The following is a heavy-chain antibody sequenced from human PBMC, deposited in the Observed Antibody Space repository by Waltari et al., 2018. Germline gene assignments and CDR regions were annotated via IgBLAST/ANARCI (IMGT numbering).Heavy chain of an antibody. CDR3: ARGRIVVGP. J-gene: IGHJ5*02. D-gene: IGHD2-15*01. V-gene: IGHV4-59*01. CDR1: GGSISGYY. Sequence: QVQLQESGPGLVKPSETLSLTCTGSGGSISGYYWSWIRQPPGKGLEWIGYIHYTGSTTFNPSLKSRVTISVDTSKNQFSLNLSSLTAADTAVYYCARGRIVVGPWGQGTLVTVSS. CDR2: IHYTGST.